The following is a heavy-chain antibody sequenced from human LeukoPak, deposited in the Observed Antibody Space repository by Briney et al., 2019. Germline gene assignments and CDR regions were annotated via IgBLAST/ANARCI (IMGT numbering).Heavy chain of an antibody. Sequence: PSETLSLTCAVYGGSFSGYYWSWIRQAPGKGLGWVSAISGSGGSTYYADSVKGRFTISRDNSKNTLYLQMNSLRAEDTAVYYCAKTLGYCSGGSCYSGVIDYWGQGTLVTVSS. CDR1: GGSFSGYY. CDR3: AKTLGYCSGGSCYSGVIDY. D-gene: IGHD2-15*01. J-gene: IGHJ4*02. CDR2: ISGSGGST. V-gene: IGHV3-23*01.